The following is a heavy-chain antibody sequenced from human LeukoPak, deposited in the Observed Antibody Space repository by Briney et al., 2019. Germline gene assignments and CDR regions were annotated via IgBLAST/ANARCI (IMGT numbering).Heavy chain of an antibody. CDR3: ARRITMVRGVINRKEEFDY. J-gene: IGHJ4*02. D-gene: IGHD3-10*01. CDR1: GYSISSGYY. CDR2: IYHSGST. Sequence: NPSETLSLTCTVSGYSISSGYYWGWIRQPPGKGLEWIGSIYHSGSTYYNPSLKSRVTISVDTSKNQFSLKLSSVTAADTAVYYCARRITMVRGVINRKEEFDYWGQGTLVTVSS. V-gene: IGHV4-38-2*02.